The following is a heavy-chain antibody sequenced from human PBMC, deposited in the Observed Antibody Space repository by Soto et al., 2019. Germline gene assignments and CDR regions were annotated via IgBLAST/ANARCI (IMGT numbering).Heavy chain of an antibody. J-gene: IGHJ5*02. V-gene: IGHV4-38-2*01. CDR2: IYHGVST. CDR1: GYSISSGDY. CDR3: AVVGHWVPYYYDSTPYPFENWFDP. D-gene: IGHD3-22*01. Sequence: SETLSLTCAVSGYSISSGDYWGWLRQPPGKGLEWIGSIYHGVSTYYNPSLNSRVTLSIDMTNNHVSLILNSVTAADTAVYYCAVVGHWVPYYYDSTPYPFENWFDPCGQGTRVTVSS.